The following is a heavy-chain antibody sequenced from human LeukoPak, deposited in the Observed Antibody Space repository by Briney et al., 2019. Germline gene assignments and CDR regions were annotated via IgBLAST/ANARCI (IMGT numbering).Heavy chain of an antibody. CDR2: ISAYNGNT. CDR3: ARSDYVWGSYRYTGHLDY. J-gene: IGHJ4*02. Sequence: ASVKVSCKASGYTFTSYGISWVRQAPGQGLEWMGWISAYNGNTNYAQKLQGRVTTTTDTSTSTAYMELRSLRSDDTAVYYCARSDYVWGSYRYTGHLDYWGQGTLVTVSS. CDR1: GYTFTSYG. D-gene: IGHD3-16*02. V-gene: IGHV1-18*01.